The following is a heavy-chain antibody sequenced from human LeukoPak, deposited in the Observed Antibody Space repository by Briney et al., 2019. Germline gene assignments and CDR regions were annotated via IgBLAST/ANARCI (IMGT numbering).Heavy chain of an antibody. CDR1: GGSISSYY. Sequence: SETLSLTCTVSGGSISSYYWSWIRQPPGKGLGWIGYIYYSGSTNYNPSLKSRVTISVDTSKNQFSLKLSSVTAADTAVYYCARETSQKGAHYMDVWGKGTTVTISS. D-gene: IGHD3-16*01. V-gene: IGHV4-59*01. CDR3: ARETSQKGAHYMDV. CDR2: IYYSGST. J-gene: IGHJ6*03.